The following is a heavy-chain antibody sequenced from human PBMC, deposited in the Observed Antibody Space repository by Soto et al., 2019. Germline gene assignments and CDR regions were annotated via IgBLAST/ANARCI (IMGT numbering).Heavy chain of an antibody. Sequence: QVQLVESGGGLVQPGRSLRLSCVVSGFTFSNYGMQWVRQAPGKGLEWVADIWYDGSGQRYAGSVQGRFTISRDNSKNTIYLQINSLRVEDTAVYYCAKDEESRKYYGHSLDVWGQGTMVTVSS. J-gene: IGHJ6*02. D-gene: IGHD4-17*01. CDR3: AKDEESRKYYGHSLDV. CDR2: IWYDGSGQ. CDR1: GFTFSNYG. V-gene: IGHV3-33*03.